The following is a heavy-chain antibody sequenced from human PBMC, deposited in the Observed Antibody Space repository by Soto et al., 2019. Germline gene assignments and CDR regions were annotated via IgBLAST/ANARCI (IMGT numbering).Heavy chain of an antibody. CDR3: ARSPGITGTRASQYAMDV. J-gene: IGHJ6*02. D-gene: IGHD1-20*01. CDR1: GYTFIRYY. V-gene: IGHV1-46*01. CDR2: IDPDGGST. Sequence: QVQLVQSGAEVKKPGASVKVSCKASGYTFIRYYMSWVRQAPGQGLEWMGMIDPDGGSTVYSQKFQGRLTMTTDTSTTTVYMELIRLRSEDTAVYYCARSPGITGTRASQYAMDVWGQGTTVTVSS.